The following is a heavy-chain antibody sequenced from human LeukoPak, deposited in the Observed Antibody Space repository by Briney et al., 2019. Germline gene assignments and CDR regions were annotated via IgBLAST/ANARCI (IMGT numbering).Heavy chain of an antibody. J-gene: IGHJ4*02. Sequence: ASVKVSCKASGYTFTSYDINWVRQATGQGLEWMGWMNPNSGNTGYAQKFQGRVTITRNTSISTAYMELSSLRSEDTAVYYCARGRRLGCTNGVCSYYFDYWGQGTLVTVSS. D-gene: IGHD2-8*01. CDR1: GYTFTSYD. V-gene: IGHV1-8*03. CDR2: MNPNSGNT. CDR3: ARGRRLGCTNGVCSYYFDY.